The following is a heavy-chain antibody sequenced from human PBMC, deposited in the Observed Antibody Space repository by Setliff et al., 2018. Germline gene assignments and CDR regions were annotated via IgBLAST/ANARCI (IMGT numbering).Heavy chain of an antibody. CDR2: LYYTGAT. CDR3: AKASVVLHFFPPFPHPYVFPV. D-gene: IGHD2-15*01. V-gene: IGHV4-39*07. J-gene: IGHJ4*02. CDR1: GGSISTTNYF. Sequence: SETLSLTCTVSGGSISTTNYFWGWIRQPPGGGLEWIGILYYTGATYYNPSLKSRVTISADTSKNQISRKLSSVTAADTAVYYCAKASVVLHFFPPFPHPYVFPVWDQGTLVTVSS.